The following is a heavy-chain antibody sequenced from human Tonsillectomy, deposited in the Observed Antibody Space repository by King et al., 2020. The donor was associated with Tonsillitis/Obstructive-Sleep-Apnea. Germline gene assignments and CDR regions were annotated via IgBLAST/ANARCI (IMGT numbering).Heavy chain of an antibody. CDR2: INSDGSST. J-gene: IGHJ3*02. Sequence: DVQLVESGGGLVQPGGSLRLSCAASGFTFSSYWMHWVRQAPGKGLVWVSRINSDGSSTSYADSVKGRFTISRDNAKNTLYLQMNSLRAEDTAVYYCARVRAKGYCSSTSCSDPSDAFDIWGQGIMVTVSS. CDR1: GFTFSSYW. CDR3: ARVRAKGYCSSTSCSDPSDAFDI. V-gene: IGHV3-74*01. D-gene: IGHD2-2*01.